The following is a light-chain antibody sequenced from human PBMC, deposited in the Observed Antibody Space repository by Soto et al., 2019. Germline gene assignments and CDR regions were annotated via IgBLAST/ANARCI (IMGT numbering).Light chain of an antibody. CDR1: GSNIGAGSD. CDR3: QSYDSSLSGVV. Sequence: QSVLTQPPSVSGVLGQRVTISCPGGGSNIGAGSDENWYQQLPGPAPKLLVYGNSNRPSGVPDRFSGSKSGTSASLAITGLQAEDEADYYCQSYDSSLSGVVFGGGTQLTVL. J-gene: IGLJ2*01. CDR2: GNS. V-gene: IGLV1-40*01.